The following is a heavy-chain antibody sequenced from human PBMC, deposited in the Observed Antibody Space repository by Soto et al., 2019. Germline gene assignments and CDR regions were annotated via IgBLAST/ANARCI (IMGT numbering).Heavy chain of an antibody. CDR3: ATARIQYSSSWYHLFDY. Sequence: ASVKVSCKVSGYTLTELSMHWVRQAPGKGLEWMGGFDPEDGETIYAQKFQGRVTMTEDTSTDTAYMELSSLRSEDTAVYYCATARIQYSSSWYHLFDYWGQGXLVTVYS. V-gene: IGHV1-24*01. J-gene: IGHJ4*02. CDR1: GYTLTELS. D-gene: IGHD6-13*01. CDR2: FDPEDGET.